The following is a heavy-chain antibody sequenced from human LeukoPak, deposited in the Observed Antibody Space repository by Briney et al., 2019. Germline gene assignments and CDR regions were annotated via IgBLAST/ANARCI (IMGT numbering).Heavy chain of an antibody. V-gene: IGHV1-8*01. Sequence: ASVKVSCKASGYTFTSYDINWVRQATGQGLEWMGWMSPNSGNTGYAQKFQGRVTMTRNTSISTAYMELSSLRSEDTAVYYCARGGRWLQFCDYWGQGTLVTVSS. CDR2: MSPNSGNT. J-gene: IGHJ4*02. D-gene: IGHD5-24*01. CDR1: GYTFTSYD. CDR3: ARGGRWLQFCDY.